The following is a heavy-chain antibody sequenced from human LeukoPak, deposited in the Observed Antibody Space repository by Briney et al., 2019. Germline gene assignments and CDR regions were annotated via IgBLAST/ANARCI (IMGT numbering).Heavy chain of an antibody. CDR1: GFTFSGSD. CDR2: IRSKANSYAT. Sequence: PGGSLRLSCAASGFTFSGSDMHWVRQASGKGLEWVGRIRSKANSYATAYAASVKGRLTISRDDSKNTAYLQMNSLKTEDTAVYYCAKDSPPGIVAHYYYYVDVWGKGTTVTVSS. J-gene: IGHJ6*03. V-gene: IGHV3-73*01. CDR3: AKDSPPGIVAHYYYYVDV. D-gene: IGHD2-15*01.